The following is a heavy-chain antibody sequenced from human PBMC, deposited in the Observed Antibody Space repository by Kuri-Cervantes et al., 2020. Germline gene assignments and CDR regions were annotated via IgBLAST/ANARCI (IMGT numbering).Heavy chain of an antibody. Sequence: LPLTCAASGFTFSSYAMSWVRQAPGKGLEWVSAISGSGGSTYYADSVKGRFTISRDNSKNTLYLQMNSLRAEDTAVYYCARVSVARYCSGGSCYLRYSYYYYGMDVWGQGTTVTVSS. D-gene: IGHD2-15*01. CDR3: ARVSVARYCSGGSCYLRYSYYYYGMDV. J-gene: IGHJ6*02. CDR2: ISGSGGST. V-gene: IGHV3-23*01. CDR1: GFTFSSYA.